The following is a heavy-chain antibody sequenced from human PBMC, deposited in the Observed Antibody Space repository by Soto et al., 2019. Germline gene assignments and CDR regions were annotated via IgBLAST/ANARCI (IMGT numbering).Heavy chain of an antibody. CDR1: GYSISSGYY. J-gene: IGHJ6*02. D-gene: IGHD5-18*01. V-gene: IGHV4-38-2*02. CDR3: ARDIPKGDTAMVNNYYYGMDV. CDR2: IYHSGST. Sequence: SETLSLTCTVSGYSISSGYYWGWIRQPPGKGLEWIGSIYHSGSTYYNPSLKSRVTISVDTSKNQFSLKLSSVTAADTAVYYCARDIPKGDTAMVNNYYYGMDVWGQGTTVTVSS.